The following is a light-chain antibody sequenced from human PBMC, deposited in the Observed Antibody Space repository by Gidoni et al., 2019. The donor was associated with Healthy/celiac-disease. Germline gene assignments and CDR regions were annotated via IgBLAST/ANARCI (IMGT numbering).Light chain of an antibody. J-gene: IGLJ3*02. Sequence: QSALTQPASVSGSPGQSITISCTGTSSDVGSYNLVSWYQQHPGKAPKLMIYDGSKRPSGVSNRFSGSKSGNTASLTISGLQAEDEADYYCCSYAGSSTWVFGGGTKLXV. CDR2: DGS. CDR1: SSDVGSYNL. CDR3: CSYAGSSTWV. V-gene: IGLV2-23*01.